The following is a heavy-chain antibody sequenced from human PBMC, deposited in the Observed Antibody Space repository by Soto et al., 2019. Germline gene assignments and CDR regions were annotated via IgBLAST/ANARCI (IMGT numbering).Heavy chain of an antibody. V-gene: IGHV3-21*02. CDR2: ITSHSYI. Sequence: EVQLVESGGGLVRPGGSLRLSCAASGFTFSNYNMNWVRQAPGKGLEWVSSITSHSYIYYADSVKGRFTIPRDNAKNSLYMQMTSLRVDDTAVYYCARTLLMGNFTYAYFDPWGQGTLVTVSS. CDR3: ARTLLMGNFTYAYFDP. J-gene: IGHJ5*02. D-gene: IGHD4-4*01. CDR1: GFTFSNYN.